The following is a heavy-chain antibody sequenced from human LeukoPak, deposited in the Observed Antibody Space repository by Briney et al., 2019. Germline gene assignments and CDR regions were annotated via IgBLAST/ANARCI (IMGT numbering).Heavy chain of an antibody. CDR1: GGSISRGSYF. CDR2: FYTSGTP. CDR3: ARGGIPDY. D-gene: IGHD2-21*01. J-gene: IGHJ4*02. V-gene: IGHV4-61*02. Sequence: SQTLSLTCTVSGGSISRGSYFWSWIRQPAGEGLEWIGRFYTSGTPNYHPSLKSRVTIPVDTSRNQFSLKLSSVTAADTAVYYCARGGIPDYWGQGILVTVSS.